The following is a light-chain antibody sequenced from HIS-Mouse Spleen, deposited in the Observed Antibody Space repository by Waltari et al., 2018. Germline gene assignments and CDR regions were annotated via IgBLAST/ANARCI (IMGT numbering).Light chain of an antibody. V-gene: IGLV2-14*01. Sequence: QSALTQPASVSGSPGQSITISCTGTSSDVGCYNYVSWHQQHPGKTPKLMLYDVSNRPSWVSNRFSGSKSGNTASLTISGLQAEDEADYYCSSYTSSSTLVFGGGTKLTVL. J-gene: IGLJ2*01. CDR3: SSYTSSSTLV. CDR2: DVS. CDR1: SSDVGCYNY.